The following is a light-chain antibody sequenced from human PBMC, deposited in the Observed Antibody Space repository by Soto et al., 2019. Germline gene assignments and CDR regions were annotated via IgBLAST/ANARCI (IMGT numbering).Light chain of an antibody. CDR3: MQGPHCLFT. CDR1: QSLVYNDGNSY. CDR2: KVS. J-gene: IGKJ3*01. V-gene: IGKV2-30*01. Sequence: DVVMTQSPLSLPVTLGQPASISCRSSQSLVYNDGNSYLNLFQQRPGQSPRRVIYKVSNRDSRVAERFSCRGSGTDFTLNISRVEAEGVGVYYCMQGPHCLFTFGPGTKVDIK.